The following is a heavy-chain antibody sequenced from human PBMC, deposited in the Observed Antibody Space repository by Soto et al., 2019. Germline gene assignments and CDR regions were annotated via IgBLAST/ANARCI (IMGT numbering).Heavy chain of an antibody. CDR1: GFTFSSYA. Sequence: QVQLVESGGGVVQPGRSLRLSCAASGFTFSSYAMHWVRQAPGKGLEWVAVISYDGSNKYYADSVKGRFTISRDNSKNTLYLQMNSLRAEDTAVYYCARALHPCTNCVCRGPYYYYGMDVWGQGTTVTVSS. V-gene: IGHV3-30-3*01. CDR3: ARALHPCTNCVCRGPYYYYGMDV. J-gene: IGHJ6*02. CDR2: ISYDGSNK. D-gene: IGHD2-8*01.